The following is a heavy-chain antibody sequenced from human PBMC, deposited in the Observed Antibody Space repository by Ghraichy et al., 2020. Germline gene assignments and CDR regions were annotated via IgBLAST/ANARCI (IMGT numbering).Heavy chain of an antibody. V-gene: IGHV3-21*06. CDR2: ISQNSDYI. Sequence: GGSLRLSCEASGFIFNRYSFNWVRQAPGKGLEWISTISQNSDYIYYAESVEGRFTISRDNAKNALYLQLSSLRGDDAAIYYCAIDQIYGAPGGFDVWGQGTMVTVSS. CDR1: GFIFNRYS. CDR3: AIDQIYGAPGGFDV. J-gene: IGHJ3*01. D-gene: IGHD3-3*01.